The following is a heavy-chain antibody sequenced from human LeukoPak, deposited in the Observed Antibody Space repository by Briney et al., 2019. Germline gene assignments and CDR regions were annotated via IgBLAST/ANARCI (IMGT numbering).Heavy chain of an antibody. CDR3: AKVRWGSDNALDF. J-gene: IGHJ4*02. CDR1: GFTFSSYE. V-gene: IGHV3-48*03. Sequence: GGSLRLSCAASGFTFSSYEMNWVRQAPGKGLEWVSCISSSGSTIYYADSVKGRFTISRDNAKNPLYLQMNSLRAEDTAVYYCAKVRWGSDNALDFWGQGTLVTGSS. D-gene: IGHD3-16*01. CDR2: ISSSGSTI.